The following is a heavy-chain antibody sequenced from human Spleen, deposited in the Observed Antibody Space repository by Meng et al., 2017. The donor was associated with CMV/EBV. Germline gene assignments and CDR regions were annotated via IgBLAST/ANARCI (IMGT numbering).Heavy chain of an antibody. J-gene: IGHJ4*02. Sequence: SETLSLTCTVSGGSISSYYWNWIRQPPGKGLEWIGSMHYSGNTNYNPSLKSRVTISVDTSKNQFSLKMSSLTAADTAVYYCARNFLQGVPAGSWGQGTLVTVSS. V-gene: IGHV4-59*01. D-gene: IGHD2-2*01. CDR2: MHYSGNT. CDR1: GGSISSYY. CDR3: ARNFLQGVPAGS.